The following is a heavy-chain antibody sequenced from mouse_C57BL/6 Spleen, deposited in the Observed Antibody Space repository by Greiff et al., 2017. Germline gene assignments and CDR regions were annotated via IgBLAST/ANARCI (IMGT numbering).Heavy chain of an antibody. J-gene: IGHJ3*01. CDR3: TRDGDYDGWFAY. Sequence: VKLQESGAELVRPGASVTLSCKASGYTFTDYEMHWVKQTPVHGLEWIGAIDPETGGTAYNQKFKGKAILTADKSSSTAYMELRSLTSEDSAVYYCTRDGDYDGWFAYWGQGTLVTVSA. CDR1: GYTFTDYE. D-gene: IGHD2-4*01. V-gene: IGHV1-15*01. CDR2: IDPETGGT.